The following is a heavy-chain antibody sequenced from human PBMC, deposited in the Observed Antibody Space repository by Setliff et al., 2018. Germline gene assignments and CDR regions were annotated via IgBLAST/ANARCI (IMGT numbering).Heavy chain of an antibody. D-gene: IGHD2-8*01. CDR1: GGSFTDYY. V-gene: IGHV4-34*01. CDR2: ISHSGST. Sequence: SETLSLTCTVYGGSFTDYYWSWIRQPPGMGLEWIGEISHSGSTNYNPSLESRVSISLDTSKNQFSLRLTSVTAADTAVYYCARGECTNDVSYESDAFDIWGQGTMVTVSS. J-gene: IGHJ3*02. CDR3: ARGECTNDVSYESDAFDI.